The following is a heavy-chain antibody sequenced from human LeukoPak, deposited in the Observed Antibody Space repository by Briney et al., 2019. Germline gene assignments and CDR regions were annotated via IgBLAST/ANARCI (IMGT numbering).Heavy chain of an antibody. CDR3: ARDRFWGTYRYHAY. V-gene: IGHV3-11*01. D-gene: IGHD3-16*02. J-gene: IGHJ4*02. CDR1: GFTFSDYY. Sequence: GGSLRLSCAASGFTFSDYYMSWIRQAPGKGLEWVSCISSSGSTIYYADSVKGRFTISRDNAKNSLYLQMDSLRAEDTAVYYCARDRFWGTYRYHAYWGQGTLVTVSS. CDR2: ISSSGSTI.